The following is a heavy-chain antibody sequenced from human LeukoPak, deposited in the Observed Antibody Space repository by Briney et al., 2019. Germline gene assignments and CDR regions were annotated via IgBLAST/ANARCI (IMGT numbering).Heavy chain of an antibody. Sequence: GGSLRLSCAASGFAFSSYGMHWVRQAPGKGLEWVAFIRYDGSNKYYADSVKGRFTISRDNAKNTLYLQMDSLRAEDTAVYYCARGSSGWYLFDYWGQGTLVTVSS. CDR1: GFAFSSYG. V-gene: IGHV3-30*02. CDR3: ARGSSGWYLFDY. CDR2: IRYDGSNK. J-gene: IGHJ4*02. D-gene: IGHD6-19*01.